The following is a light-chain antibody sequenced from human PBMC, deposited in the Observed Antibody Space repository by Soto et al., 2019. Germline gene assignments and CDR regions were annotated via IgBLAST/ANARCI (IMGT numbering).Light chain of an antibody. CDR3: QQFSTSRLT. Sequence: EIVLTQSPGTLSLSPGERATLSCRASQSVSSRSLAWYQQKPGQAPRLLIYGASNRATVSPHRFSVSETRTDITLTISSLEPEDCARYYCQQFSTSRLTFGGGTKVDIK. V-gene: IGKV3-20*01. CDR1: QSVSSRS. CDR2: GAS. J-gene: IGKJ4*01.